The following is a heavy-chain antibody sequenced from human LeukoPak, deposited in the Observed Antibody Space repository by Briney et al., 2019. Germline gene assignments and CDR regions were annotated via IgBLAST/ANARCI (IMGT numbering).Heavy chain of an antibody. Sequence: SGGSLRLSCAASGFIFSSYGMHWVRQAPGKGLEWVAVIWYDGSNKYYADSVKGRFTISRDNSKSTLYVQMNSLRVEDTAVYYCARDREVYYYYGMDVWGQGTTVTVSS. V-gene: IGHV3-33*01. CDR1: GFIFSSYG. CDR3: ARDREVYYYYGMDV. D-gene: IGHD5-24*01. CDR2: IWYDGSNK. J-gene: IGHJ6*02.